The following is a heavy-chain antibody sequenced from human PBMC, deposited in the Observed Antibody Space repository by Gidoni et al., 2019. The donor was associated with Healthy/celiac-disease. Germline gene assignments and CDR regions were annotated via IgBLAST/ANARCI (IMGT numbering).Heavy chain of an antibody. J-gene: IGHJ4*02. CDR1: GFTFRSYA. D-gene: IGHD5-12*01. CDR2: ISYDGSNK. V-gene: IGHV3-30-3*01. Sequence: QVQLVESGGGVVQPGGSLRRSCAASGFTFRSYAMHWVRQAPGKGLEWVAVISYDGSNKYYADSVKGRFTISRDNSKNTLYLQMNSLRAEDTAVYYCARVPGRDGYKPIDYWGQGTLVTVSS. CDR3: ARVPGRDGYKPIDY.